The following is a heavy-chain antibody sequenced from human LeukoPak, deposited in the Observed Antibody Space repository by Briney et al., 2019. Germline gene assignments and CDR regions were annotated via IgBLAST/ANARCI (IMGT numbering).Heavy chain of an antibody. CDR2: ISFSVNTK. V-gene: IGHV3-48*04. Sequence: GGSLRLSCAASGFTLGDYSMNWVGQAPGKGREWVSYISFSVNTKYYGDSVKGRFTISRDNAKNSLYLHMDSLRAEDTAVYYCARGAYSSGWAYFDHWGQGTLVTVSS. J-gene: IGHJ4*02. CDR3: ARGAYSSGWAYFDH. CDR1: GFTLGDYS. D-gene: IGHD6-19*01.